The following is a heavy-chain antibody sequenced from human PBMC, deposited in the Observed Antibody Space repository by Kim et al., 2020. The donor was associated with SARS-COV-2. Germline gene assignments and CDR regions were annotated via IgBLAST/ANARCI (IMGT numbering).Heavy chain of an antibody. CDR3: AKEYTSSSGQIDF. J-gene: IGHJ4*02. CDR1: GFTFSSYA. Sequence: GASLRLSCAASGFTFSSYAVTWVRQAPGKGLEWVSAITNSGGTTYYADSVKGRFAISRDNSKNTLYLQMNSLRAEDTAVYYCAKEYTSSSGQIDFWGQGTLVTVSS. D-gene: IGHD6-6*01. CDR2: ITNSGGTT. V-gene: IGHV3-23*01.